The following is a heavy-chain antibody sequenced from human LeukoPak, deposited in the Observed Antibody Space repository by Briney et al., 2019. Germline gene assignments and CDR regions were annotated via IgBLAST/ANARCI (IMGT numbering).Heavy chain of an antibody. CDR1: GGTFSSHA. CDR2: IIPILGIA. CDR3: AEDTPSLQTCNY. J-gene: IGHJ4*02. Sequence: ASVKVSCKASGGTFSSHAISWVRQAPGQGLEWMGRIIPILGIANYAQKFQGRVTITADKSTSTAYMELSSLRSEDTAVYYYAEDTPSLQTCNYWGQGTLVTVSS. D-gene: IGHD2-15*01. V-gene: IGHV1-69*04.